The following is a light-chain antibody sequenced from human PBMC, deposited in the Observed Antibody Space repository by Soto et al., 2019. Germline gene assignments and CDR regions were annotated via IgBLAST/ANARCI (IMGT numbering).Light chain of an antibody. V-gene: IGLV2-11*01. CDR1: SSDVGLNDY. CDR2: DVT. J-gene: IGLJ1*01. CDR3: CSSSGRYTYV. Sequence: QSALTQPRSVSGSPGQSVTISCTGTSSDVGLNDYVSWYHQHPGKAPKLLIYDVTKRPSGVPDRFSGSKSGNTASLTISGLRAEDEGDYYCCSSSGRYTYVFGTGTKLTVL.